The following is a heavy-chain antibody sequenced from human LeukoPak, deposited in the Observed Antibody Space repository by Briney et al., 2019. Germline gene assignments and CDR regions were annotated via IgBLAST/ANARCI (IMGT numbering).Heavy chain of an antibody. CDR1: GFTFSSYA. D-gene: IGHD6-13*01. CDR3: AKAYTRSWYAAFDI. CDR2: ISGSGGST. J-gene: IGHJ3*02. Sequence: PGGSLRLSCAASGFTFSSYAMSWVRQAPGKGLEWVSAISGSGGSTYYADSVKGRFTISRDNSKNTLYLQMNSLRGDDTAIYYCAKAYTRSWYAAFDIWGRGTMVTISS. V-gene: IGHV3-23*01.